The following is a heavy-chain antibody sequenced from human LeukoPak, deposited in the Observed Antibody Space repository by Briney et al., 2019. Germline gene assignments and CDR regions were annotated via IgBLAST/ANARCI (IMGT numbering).Heavy chain of an antibody. CDR2: INHSGST. CDR3: ARGVGYYYYYYGMDV. Sequence: SETLSLTCAVYGGSFSGYYWSWIRQPPGKGLEWIGEINHSGSTNYNPSLKSRVTISVDTSKNQFSLKLSSVPAADTAVYYCARGVGYYYYYYGMDVWGQGTTVTVSS. D-gene: IGHD5-12*01. V-gene: IGHV4-34*01. J-gene: IGHJ6*02. CDR1: GGSFSGYY.